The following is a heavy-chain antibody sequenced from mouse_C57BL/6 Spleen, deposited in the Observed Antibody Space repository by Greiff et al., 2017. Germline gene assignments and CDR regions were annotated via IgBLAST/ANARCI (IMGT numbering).Heavy chain of an antibody. D-gene: IGHD1-1*01. V-gene: IGHV7-3*01. CDR3: ASSPSRGRGGYWYFDV. Sequence: EVKLVESGGGLVQPGGSRSLSCAASGFTITDYYMSWVRQPPGKALEWLGFIRNKANGYTTEYSASVKGRFTISRDNSQSILYLQMNALRAEDSATYYCASSPSRGRGGYWYFDVWGTGTTVTVSS. CDR1: GFTITDYY. J-gene: IGHJ1*03. CDR2: IRNKANGYTT.